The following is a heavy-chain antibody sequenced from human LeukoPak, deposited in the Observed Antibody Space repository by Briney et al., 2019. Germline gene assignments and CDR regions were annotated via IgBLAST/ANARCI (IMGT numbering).Heavy chain of an antibody. V-gene: IGHV3-30*18. Sequence: GGSLRLSCAASGFTFSSYGMHWVRQAPGKGLEWVAVIPYDGSNKYYADSVKGRFTISRDNSKNTLYLQMNSLRAEDTAVYYCAKDREVLGIAVAGWNWFDPWGQGTLVTVSS. CDR2: IPYDGSNK. CDR3: AKDREVLGIAVAGWNWFDP. CDR1: GFTFSSYG. D-gene: IGHD6-19*01. J-gene: IGHJ5*02.